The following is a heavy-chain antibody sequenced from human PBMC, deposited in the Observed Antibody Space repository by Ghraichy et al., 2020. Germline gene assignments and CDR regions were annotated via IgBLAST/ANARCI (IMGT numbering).Heavy chain of an antibody. CDR3: ARRRGWLQYWFDP. Sequence: SETLSLTCTVSGGSISSSSYYWGWIRQPPGKGLEWIGSIYYSGSTYYNPSLKSRVTISVDTSKNQFSLKLSSVTAADTAVYYCARRRGWLQYWFDPWGQGTLVTVSS. CDR2: IYYSGST. CDR1: GGSISSSSYY. V-gene: IGHV4-39*01. J-gene: IGHJ5*02. D-gene: IGHD5-24*01.